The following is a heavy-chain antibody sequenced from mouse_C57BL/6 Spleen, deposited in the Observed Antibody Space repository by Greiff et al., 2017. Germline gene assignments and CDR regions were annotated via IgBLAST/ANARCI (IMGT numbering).Heavy chain of an antibody. Sequence: EVKLVESGGGLVKPGGSLTLSCAASGFTFSDYGMHWVRQAPEKGLEWVAYISSGSSTIYYADTVKGRFTISRDNAKNTLFLQMTSLRSEDTAMYYWARRDYGSSYAMDYWGQGTSVTVSS. CDR1: GFTFSDYG. V-gene: IGHV5-17*01. D-gene: IGHD1-1*01. J-gene: IGHJ4*01. CDR2: ISSGSSTI. CDR3: ARRDYGSSYAMDY.